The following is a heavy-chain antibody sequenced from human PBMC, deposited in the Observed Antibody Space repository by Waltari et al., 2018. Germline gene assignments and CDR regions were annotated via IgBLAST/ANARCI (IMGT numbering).Heavy chain of an antibody. CDR2: ISGSGGST. D-gene: IGHD2-15*01. CDR3: AKGRQLLPSGNWFDP. J-gene: IGHJ5*02. V-gene: IGHV3-23*04. CDR1: GFTFSSYA. Sequence: EVQLVESGGGLVQPGGSLRLSCAASGFTFSSYAMSWVRQAPGKGLEWVSAISGSGGSTYDAYSVKGRFTISRDNSKNTLYLQMNSLRAEDTAVYYCAKGRQLLPSGNWFDPWGQGTLVTVSS.